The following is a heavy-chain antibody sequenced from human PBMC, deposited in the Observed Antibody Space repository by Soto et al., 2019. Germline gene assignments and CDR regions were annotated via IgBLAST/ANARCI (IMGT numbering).Heavy chain of an antibody. CDR1: GYSFTSYE. V-gene: IGHV1-8*01. J-gene: IGHJ4*02. D-gene: IGHD3-10*01. CDR3: ARGELLWFGELLR. CDR2: MNPNSGDT. Sequence: QVQLVQSGAEVKKPGASVKVSCKASGYSFTSYELNWVRQATGQGLEWMGWMNPNSGDTGYAQKFQGRVTMTRNTSISTAYMELSRLRSEDTAVYYCARGELLWFGELLRWGQGTLVTVSA.